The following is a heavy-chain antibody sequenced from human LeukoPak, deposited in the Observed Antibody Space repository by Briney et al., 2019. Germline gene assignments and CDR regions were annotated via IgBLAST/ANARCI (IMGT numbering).Heavy chain of an antibody. CDR3: AKEFSYSSSFDY. CDR2: ISYDGSNK. CDR1: GFTFSSYG. V-gene: IGHV3-30*18. D-gene: IGHD6-13*01. J-gene: IGHJ4*02. Sequence: GSLGLSCAASGFTFSSYGMHWVRQAPGKGLEWVAVISYDGSNKYYADSVKGRFTISRDNSKNTLYLQMNSLRAEDTAVYYCAKEFSYSSSFDYWGQGTLVTVSS.